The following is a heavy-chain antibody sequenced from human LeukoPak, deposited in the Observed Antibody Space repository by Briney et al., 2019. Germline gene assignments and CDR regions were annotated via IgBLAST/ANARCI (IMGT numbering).Heavy chain of an antibody. V-gene: IGHV6-1*01. D-gene: IGHD6-13*01. CDR1: GVSVCSNGTA. CDR3: AGVWSPPYTSSWPDYFDY. CDR2: TYYRSKWYN. Sequence: SQSLSLTCAISGVSVCSNGTAWNWLTQSQWIDLEWLVRTYYRSKWYNDYAVSVKSRITINPDTSKNQFSLQLNSVTPEDTAVYYCAGVWSPPYTSSWPDYFDYWGQGTLVTVSS. J-gene: IGHJ4*02.